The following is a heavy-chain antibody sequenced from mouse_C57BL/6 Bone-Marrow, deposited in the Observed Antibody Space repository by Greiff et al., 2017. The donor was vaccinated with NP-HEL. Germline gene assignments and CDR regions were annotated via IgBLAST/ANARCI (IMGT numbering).Heavy chain of an antibody. CDR1: GFSLTSYG. Sequence: QVHVKQSGPGLVAPSQSLSITCTVSGFSLTSYGVHWVRQPPGKGLEWLVVIWSDGSTTYNSALKSRLSISKDNSKSQVFLKMNSLQTDDTAMYYCARQIYYDYYAMDYWGQGTSVTVSS. V-gene: IGHV2-6-1*01. J-gene: IGHJ4*01. CDR2: IWSDGST. CDR3: ARQIYYDYYAMDY. D-gene: IGHD2-1*01.